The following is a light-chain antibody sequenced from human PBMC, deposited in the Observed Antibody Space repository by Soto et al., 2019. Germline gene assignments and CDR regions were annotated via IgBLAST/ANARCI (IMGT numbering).Light chain of an antibody. J-gene: IGLJ3*02. Sequence: QSALTQPASVSGSPGQSITISCTGTSSDVGGYNYVSWYQQHPGKAPKLMIYEVSNRPSGVSNRFSGSKSGNTASLTISGLQAEDEADYYCSSYTSSSILNWVFGGGTKLTVL. V-gene: IGLV2-14*01. CDR3: SSYTSSSILNWV. CDR2: EVS. CDR1: SSDVGGYNY.